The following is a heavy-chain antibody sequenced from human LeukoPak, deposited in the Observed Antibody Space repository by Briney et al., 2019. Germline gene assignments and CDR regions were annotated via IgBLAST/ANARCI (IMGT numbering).Heavy chain of an antibody. J-gene: IGHJ5*02. CDR1: GFTFSSYG. D-gene: IGHD6-19*01. V-gene: IGHV3-30*18. CDR2: ISYDGSNK. CDR3: AKGEGFESSGWYGLDWFDP. Sequence: GGSLRLSCAASGFTFSSYGMHWVRQAPGKGLEWVAVISYDGSNKYYAASVKGRFTISRDNSKNTLYLQMNSLRAEDTAVYYCAKGEGFESSGWYGLDWFDPWGQGTLVTVSS.